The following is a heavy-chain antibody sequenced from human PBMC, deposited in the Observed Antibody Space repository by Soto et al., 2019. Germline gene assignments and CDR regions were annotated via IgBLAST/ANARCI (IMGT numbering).Heavy chain of an antibody. CDR2: IYYSGST. V-gene: IGHV4-59*08. CDR3: ARGVTSWSGYYLAFDI. D-gene: IGHD3-3*01. Sequence: SETLSLTCTVSGGSISSYYWSWIRQPPGKGLEWIGYIYYSGSTNYNPSLKSRVTISVDTSKNQFSLKLSSVTAADTAVYYCARGVTSWSGYYLAFDIWGQGTMVTVSS. CDR1: GGSISSYY. J-gene: IGHJ3*02.